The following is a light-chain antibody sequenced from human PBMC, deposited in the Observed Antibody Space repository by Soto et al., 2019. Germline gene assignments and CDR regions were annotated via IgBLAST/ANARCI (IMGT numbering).Light chain of an antibody. Sequence: QSVLTQPPSVSGDPGQRVTISCTGSSPNIGAGYYVHWYQQLPGTAPKLLFYGNSNRPSGVPDRFSGSKSGTSASLAITGLQAEDEADYYCQSYDSSLSGWVFGGGTKLTVL. J-gene: IGLJ3*02. V-gene: IGLV1-40*01. CDR2: GNS. CDR3: QSYDSSLSGWV. CDR1: SPNIGAGYY.